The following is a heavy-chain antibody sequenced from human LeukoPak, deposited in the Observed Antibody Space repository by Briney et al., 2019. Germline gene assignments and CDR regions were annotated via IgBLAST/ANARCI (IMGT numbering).Heavy chain of an antibody. D-gene: IGHD6-13*01. CDR1: GYTFTGYY. J-gene: IGHJ4*02. V-gene: IGHV1-2*02. CDR3: ARVRRGVGQQLPEGSRDYFDY. CDR2: INPNSGGT. Sequence: ASVKVSCKASGYTFTGYYMHWVRQAPGQGLEWMGWINPNSGGTNYAQKFQGRVTMTRDTSISTAYMELSRLRSDDTAVYYCARVRRGVGQQLPEGSRDYFDYWGQGTLVTVSS.